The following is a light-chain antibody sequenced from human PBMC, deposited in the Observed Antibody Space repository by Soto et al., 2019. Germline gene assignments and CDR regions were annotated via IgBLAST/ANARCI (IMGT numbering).Light chain of an antibody. V-gene: IGKV3-15*01. CDR1: QSVSAN. CDR3: QQYYTSPLT. Sequence: EIVVTQSPATLSVSPGVGATLSCRASQSVSANLAWYQQKPGQAPRLLIYGASTRATGIPARFSGSGSGTEFTLTINSVQSEDFAVYYCQQYYTSPLTFGGGTKVEIK. J-gene: IGKJ4*01. CDR2: GAS.